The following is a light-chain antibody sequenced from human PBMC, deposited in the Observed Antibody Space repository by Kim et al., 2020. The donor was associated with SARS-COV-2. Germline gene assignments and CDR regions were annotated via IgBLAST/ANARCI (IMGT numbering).Light chain of an antibody. CDR2: GAS. V-gene: IGKV3-15*01. CDR1: QSVSSN. CDR3: HQYIKGNT. J-gene: IGKJ2*01. Sequence: LSVSPEERATLSCRASQSVSSNLAWYQQKPGQSPRLLIYGASARAAGVPARFSGSGSGTEFTLTISSLQSDDFAVYYCHQYIKGNTFGQGTKLEI.